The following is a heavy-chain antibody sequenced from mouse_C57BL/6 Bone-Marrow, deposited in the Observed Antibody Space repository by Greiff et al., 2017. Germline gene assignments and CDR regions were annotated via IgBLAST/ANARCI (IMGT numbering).Heavy chain of an antibody. CDR3: ARPYYSNYWYFDV. J-gene: IGHJ1*03. CDR2: LYPGSGST. V-gene: IGHV1-55*01. D-gene: IGHD2-5*01. Sequence: QVQLQQPGAELVKPGASVKMSCKASGYTFTSYWITWVKQRPGQGLEWLGDLYPGSGSTNYNEKVKSKATMTVDTSASTAYMQLSSLTSEDSAVYYCARPYYSNYWYFDVWGTGTTVTVSS. CDR1: GYTFTSYW.